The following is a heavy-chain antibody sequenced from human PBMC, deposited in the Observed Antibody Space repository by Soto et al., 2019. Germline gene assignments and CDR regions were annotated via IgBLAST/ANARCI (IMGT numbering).Heavy chain of an antibody. V-gene: IGHV1-3*01. CDR2: INAANGNT. J-gene: IGHJ6*02. CDR3: AWTYSYYYYYGLDV. Sequence: QVQLVQSGAEVKKPGASVKVSCKASGYTFTSYAVHWVRQAPGQRLEWMGWINAANGNTKYSQKFQGRVTITRDTSASTAYMELSSLRSEDTAVYYCAWTYSYYYYYGLDVWGQGTAVTVSS. D-gene: IGHD2-21*01. CDR1: GYTFTSYA.